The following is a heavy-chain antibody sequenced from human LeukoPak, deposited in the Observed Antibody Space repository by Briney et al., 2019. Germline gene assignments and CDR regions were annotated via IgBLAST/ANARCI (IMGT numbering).Heavy chain of an antibody. CDR3: ARARGYSYSSPFDY. CDR2: IIPMFGTP. CDR1: GGTLSTYA. V-gene: IGHV1-69*05. Sequence: GASVKVSCKASGGTLSTYAISWVRQAPGQGPEWMGGIIPMFGTPNYAQKFQGRVTVTTDASTNTAYMELSSLRSEDTAVYYCARARGYSYSSPFDYWGQGTLVTVSS. J-gene: IGHJ4*02. D-gene: IGHD5-18*01.